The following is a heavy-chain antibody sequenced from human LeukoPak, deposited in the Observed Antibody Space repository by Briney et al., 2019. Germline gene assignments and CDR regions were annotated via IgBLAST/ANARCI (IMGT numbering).Heavy chain of an antibody. D-gene: IGHD3-22*01. Sequence: PSETLSLTCTVSGGSISSSSYYWGWIRQPPGKGLEWIGSIYYSGSTYYNPSLKSRVTISVDTSKNQISLKLSSVTAADTAVYYCARSPTYYDSSSLFDYWGQGTLVTVSS. CDR1: GGSISSSSYY. CDR3: ARSPTYYDSSSLFDY. CDR2: IYYSGST. V-gene: IGHV4-39*01. J-gene: IGHJ4*02.